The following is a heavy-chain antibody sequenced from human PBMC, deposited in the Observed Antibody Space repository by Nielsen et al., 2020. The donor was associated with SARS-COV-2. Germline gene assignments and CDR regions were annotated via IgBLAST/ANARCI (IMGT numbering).Heavy chain of an antibody. J-gene: IGHJ3*01. CDR3: AKGIAVAGPIDAFDV. CDR2: ISWDGGSS. Sequence: GESLKISCAVSGLAFDDYAFHWVRQAPGKSLEWVSLISWDGGSSNYADSVKGRFTISRDNSKNSLYLQMNSLRAEDTALYYCAKGIAVAGPIDAFDVWGQGTTVTVSS. V-gene: IGHV3-43D*03. CDR1: GLAFDDYA. D-gene: IGHD6-19*01.